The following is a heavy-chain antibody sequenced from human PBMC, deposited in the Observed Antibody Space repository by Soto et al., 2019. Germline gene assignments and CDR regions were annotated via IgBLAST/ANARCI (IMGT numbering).Heavy chain of an antibody. CDR3: ARELGGISGSGSYYSA. CDR2: INHSGSP. V-gene: IGHV4-34*01. J-gene: IGHJ5*02. D-gene: IGHD3-10*01. CDR1: GGSFSGYY. Sequence: PSETLSLTCAVYGGSFSGYYWSWIRQPPGKGLEWIGEINHSGSPNYNPSLKSRVTISVDTSKNQFSLKLSSVTAADTAVYYCARELGGISGSGSYYSAWGQGTLATVSS.